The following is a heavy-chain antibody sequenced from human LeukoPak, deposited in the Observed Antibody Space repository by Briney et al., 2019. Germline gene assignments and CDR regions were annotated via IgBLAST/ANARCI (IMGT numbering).Heavy chain of an antibody. CDR2: IYYSGRT. CDR3: AIYGWGHPYGMDV. D-gene: IGHD3-10*01. CDR1: GGSVSNNY. J-gene: IGHJ6*02. Sequence: PSETLSLTCTVSGGSVSNNYWNWIRQTPGRRLEWIGYIYYSGRTNYNPSLKSRVTMSLDTSKNQFSPKLSSVTAADTAVYFCAIYGWGHPYGMDVWGQGTAVTVSS. V-gene: IGHV4-59*02.